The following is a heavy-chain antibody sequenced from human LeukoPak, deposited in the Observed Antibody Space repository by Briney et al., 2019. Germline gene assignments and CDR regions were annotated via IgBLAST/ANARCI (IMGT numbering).Heavy chain of an antibody. Sequence: PSETLSLTCTVSGGSISSSSYYWGWIRQPPGKGLEWIGSIYYSGSTYYNPSLKSRVTISVDTSKNQFSLKLSSVTAADTAVYYCALLPDTAVVDFDYWGQGTLVTVSS. D-gene: IGHD5-18*01. J-gene: IGHJ4*02. V-gene: IGHV4-39*07. CDR2: IYYSGST. CDR1: GGSISSSSYY. CDR3: ALLPDTAVVDFDY.